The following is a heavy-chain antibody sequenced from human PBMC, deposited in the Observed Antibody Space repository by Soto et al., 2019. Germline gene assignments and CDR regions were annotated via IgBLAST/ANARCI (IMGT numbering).Heavy chain of an antibody. Sequence: EVQLLESGGGLAQPGGSLRLSCAASGFTFSSYALSWVRQAPGKGLEWVSGISGTGSNTYYADSVKGRFTISRDNSKKTLDLQMNSLRAEDTALYYCAKDPAAEVGYGMDVWGQGTTVTVSS. CDR1: GFTFSSYA. CDR2: ISGTGSNT. V-gene: IGHV3-23*01. J-gene: IGHJ6*02. CDR3: AKDPAAEVGYGMDV. D-gene: IGHD6-13*01.